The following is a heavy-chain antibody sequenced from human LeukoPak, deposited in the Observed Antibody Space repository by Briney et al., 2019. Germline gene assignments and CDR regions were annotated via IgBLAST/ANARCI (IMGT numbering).Heavy chain of an antibody. CDR1: GGTFGSYA. CDR3: ARGWDTAKSAFDI. D-gene: IGHD5-18*01. J-gene: IGHJ3*02. Sequence: SVKVSCKASGGTFGSYAISWVRQAPGQGLEWMGGIIPIFSTANYAQKFQGRVTITADESTSTAYMELSSLRSEDTAVYYCARGWDTAKSAFDIWGQGTMVTVSS. CDR2: IIPIFSTA. V-gene: IGHV1-69*13.